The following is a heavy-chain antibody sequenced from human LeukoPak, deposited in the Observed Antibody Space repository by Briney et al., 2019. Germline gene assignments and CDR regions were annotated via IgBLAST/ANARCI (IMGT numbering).Heavy chain of an antibody. CDR1: GFTFSSYG. CDR3: AKDFIAAAGFFDY. D-gene: IGHD6-13*01. J-gene: IGHJ4*02. CDR2: MSYDGSNK. Sequence: GGSLRLSCAASGFTFSSYGMHWVRQAPGKGLEWVAIMSYDGSNKYYADSVKGRFTISRDNSENTLYLQMNSLRAEDTAVYYCAKDFIAAAGFFDYWGQGTLVTVSS. V-gene: IGHV3-30*18.